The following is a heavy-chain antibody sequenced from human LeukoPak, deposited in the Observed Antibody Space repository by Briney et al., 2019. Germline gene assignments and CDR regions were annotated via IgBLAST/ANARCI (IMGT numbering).Heavy chain of an antibody. V-gene: IGHV3-9*01. D-gene: IGHD6-13*01. CDR3: AKLPIAAAGRSPTLGAFDI. Sequence: PGGSLRLSCAASGFTFDDYAMHWVRQAPGKGLEWVSGISWNSGSIGYADSVKGRFTISRDNAKNSLYLQMNSLRAEDTALYYCAKLPIAAAGRSPTLGAFDIWGQGTMVTVSS. CDR2: ISWNSGSI. CDR1: GFTFDDYA. J-gene: IGHJ3*02.